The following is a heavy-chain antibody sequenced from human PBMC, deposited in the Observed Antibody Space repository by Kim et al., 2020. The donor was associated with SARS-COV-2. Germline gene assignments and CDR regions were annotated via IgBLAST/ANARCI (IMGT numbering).Heavy chain of an antibody. D-gene: IGHD1-1*01. Sequence: SVKDRFTISRDNSKNTLYLQMNSLGAEDTAVYYCARDVSTGTTRYGMDVWGQGTTVTVSS. CDR3: ARDVSTGTTRYGMDV. V-gene: IGHV3-66*01. J-gene: IGHJ6*02.